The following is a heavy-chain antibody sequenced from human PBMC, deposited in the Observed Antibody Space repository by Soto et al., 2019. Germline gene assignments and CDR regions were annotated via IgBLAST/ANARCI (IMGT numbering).Heavy chain of an antibody. V-gene: IGHV2-70*01. Sequence: SGPTLVNPTQTLTLTCTFSGFSLNTNGMCVSWIRQPPGKALEWLALIDWEDDKYYTTSLKTRLTISKDTSKDQVVLKMTNMDPEDTATYYCARIRNGGYFYDYWGQGALVTVSS. J-gene: IGHJ4*02. CDR3: ARIRNGGYFYDY. D-gene: IGHD3-22*01. CDR2: IDWEDDK. CDR1: GFSLNTNGMC.